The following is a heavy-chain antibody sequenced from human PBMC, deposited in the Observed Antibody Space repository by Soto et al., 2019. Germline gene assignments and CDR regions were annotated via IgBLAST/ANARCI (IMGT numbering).Heavy chain of an antibody. CDR1: GDSISTSNYY. J-gene: IGHJ4*02. CDR2: IFYSGGT. V-gene: IGHV4-39*01. CDR3: ARRGGGDSLFDS. Sequence: SETLSLTCTVSGDSISTSNYYWGWIRQPPGEGLEWIGHIFYSGGTYYNPSLKSRVTISVDTSKNQFSLKLSSITAADTAVYFCARRGGGDSLFDSGGPGMLLTASS. D-gene: IGHD4-17*01.